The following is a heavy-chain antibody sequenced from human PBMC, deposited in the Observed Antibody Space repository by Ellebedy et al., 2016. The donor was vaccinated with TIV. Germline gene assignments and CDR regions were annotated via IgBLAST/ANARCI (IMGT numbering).Heavy chain of an antibody. J-gene: IGHJ4*02. CDR3: ARHGEPVALDY. CDR1: GGSISSSGHH. V-gene: IGHV4-39*01. CDR2: IFYSGST. Sequence: SETLSLXCIVSGGSISSSGHHWGWIRQPPGKGLEWIANIFYSGSTHYNPSLKSRVTISVDTSKNQFSLNLSSVTAADTAVYYCARHGEPVALDYWGQGTLVTVSS. D-gene: IGHD6-19*01.